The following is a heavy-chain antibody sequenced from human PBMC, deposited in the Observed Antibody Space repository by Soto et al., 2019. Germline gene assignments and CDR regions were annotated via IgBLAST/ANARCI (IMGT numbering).Heavy chain of an antibody. J-gene: IGHJ6*03. D-gene: IGHD2-2*01. CDR3: ARAARFCSSTSCYALYMDV. V-gene: IGHV3-13*01. CDR1: GFTFSSYD. CDR2: IGTAGDT. Sequence: SGFTFSSYDMHWVRQATGKGLEWVSAIGTAGDTNYPGSVKGRFTISRENAKNSLYLQMNSLRAGDTAVYYCARAARFCSSTSCYALYMDVWGKGTTVTVSS.